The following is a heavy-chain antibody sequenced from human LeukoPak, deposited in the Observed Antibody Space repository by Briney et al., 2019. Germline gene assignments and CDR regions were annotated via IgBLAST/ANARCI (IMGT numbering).Heavy chain of an antibody. Sequence: LPGRSLRLSCAASGFTFDDYAMHWVRQAPGKGLEWVSGISWNSGSIGYADSVKGRFTISRDNAKNSLYLQMNSLRAEDTALYYCTSGSYRSNEDYFDYWGQGTLVTVSS. V-gene: IGHV3-9*01. D-gene: IGHD1-26*01. J-gene: IGHJ4*02. CDR2: ISWNSGSI. CDR3: TSGSYRSNEDYFDY. CDR1: GFTFDDYA.